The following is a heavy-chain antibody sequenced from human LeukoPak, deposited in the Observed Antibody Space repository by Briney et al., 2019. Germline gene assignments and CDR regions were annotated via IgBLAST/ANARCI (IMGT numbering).Heavy chain of an antibody. Sequence: GGSLRLSCAASGFTFSGSAIHWVRQAPGKGLEGVGRVRSRGNHFATSYAESVKGRFIISRDDSQNTAYLQINSLKTEDSAVYYCTRHGDGYSNWFDPWGQGTLVIVSS. CDR1: GFTFSGSA. V-gene: IGHV3-73*01. D-gene: IGHD5-24*01. CDR2: VRSRGNHFAT. J-gene: IGHJ5*02. CDR3: TRHGDGYSNWFDP.